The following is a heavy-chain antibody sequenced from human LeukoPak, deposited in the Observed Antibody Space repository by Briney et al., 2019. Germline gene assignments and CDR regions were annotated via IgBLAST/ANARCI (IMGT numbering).Heavy chain of an antibody. CDR1: GFTFSSYG. CDR3: ARGTSGSYQM. Sequence: PGGSLRLSCAASGFTFSSYGMNWVRQAPGKGLEWVSYISSSGSTLYYADSVKGRFTISRDNARNSLYLQMNSLRAEDTSVYYCARGTSGSYQMGGQGTLVTVSS. D-gene: IGHD1-26*01. J-gene: IGHJ4*02. CDR2: ISSSGSTL. V-gene: IGHV3-48*03.